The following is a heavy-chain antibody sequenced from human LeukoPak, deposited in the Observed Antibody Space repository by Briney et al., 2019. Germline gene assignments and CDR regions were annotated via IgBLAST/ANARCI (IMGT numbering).Heavy chain of an antibody. Sequence: GGSLRLSCAASGFTFNRNAISWVRQAPGKGLEWVSTIGGSGDKTFYADSVKGRFTISRDNSKNMLHLQMSSLTAEDTALYYCLRRGDGSIGWGGHDYWGQGAPGTLSP. V-gene: IGHV3-23*01. D-gene: IGHD6-19*01. CDR1: GFTFNRNA. CDR3: LRRGDGSIGWGGHDY. CDR2: IGGSGDKT. J-gene: IGHJ4*02.